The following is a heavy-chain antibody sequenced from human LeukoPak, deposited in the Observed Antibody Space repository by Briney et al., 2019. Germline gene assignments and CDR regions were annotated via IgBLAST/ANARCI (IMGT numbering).Heavy chain of an antibody. CDR2: IRYDGTNK. V-gene: IGHV3-30*02. J-gene: IGHJ3*02. D-gene: IGHD3-16*02. CDR3: ATVISNGFDI. Sequence: PGGSLRLSCAASGFTFSSYGMHWVRQAPGKGLEWVAFIRYDGTNKYYADSVKGRFTISRDNSKNTLYLQMNSLRAEDTAVYYCATVISNGFDIWGQGTMVTVSS. CDR1: GFTFSSYG.